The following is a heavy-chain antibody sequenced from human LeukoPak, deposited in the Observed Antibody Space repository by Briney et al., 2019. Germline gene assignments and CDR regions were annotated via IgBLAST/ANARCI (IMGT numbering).Heavy chain of an antibody. Sequence: SVKVSCKASGYTFSSYAISWVRQAPGQGLEWMGGIIPIFGTANYAQKFQGRVTITADESTSTAYMELSSLRSEDTAVYYCASSPRHYYDSSGYHPRYFQHWGQGTLVTVSS. V-gene: IGHV1-69*13. CDR2: IIPIFGTA. J-gene: IGHJ1*01. CDR3: ASSPRHYYDSSGYHPRYFQH. D-gene: IGHD3-22*01. CDR1: GYTFSSYA.